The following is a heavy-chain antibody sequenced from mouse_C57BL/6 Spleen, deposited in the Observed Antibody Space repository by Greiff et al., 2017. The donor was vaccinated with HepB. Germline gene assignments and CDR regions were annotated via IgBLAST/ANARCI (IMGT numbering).Heavy chain of an antibody. CDR1: GFSLTSYG. Sequence: QVQLQQSGPGLVQPSQSLSITCTVSGFSLTSYGVHWVRQSPGKGLEWLGVIWRGGSTDYNAAFMSRLSITKDNSKSQVFFKMNSLQADDTAIYYCAKKAPTGYYAMDYWGQGTSVTVSS. CDR2: IWRGGST. CDR3: AKKAPTGYYAMDY. V-gene: IGHV2-5*01. D-gene: IGHD4-1*02. J-gene: IGHJ4*01.